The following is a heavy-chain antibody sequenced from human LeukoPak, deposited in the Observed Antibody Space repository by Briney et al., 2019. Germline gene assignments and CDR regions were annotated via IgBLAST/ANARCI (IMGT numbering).Heavy chain of an antibody. CDR1: GFTFSSYS. V-gene: IGHV3-21*01. J-gene: IGHJ4*02. D-gene: IGHD5-18*01. CDR2: ISASSGYI. CDR3: ARDLSGYGYDFGSRTDH. Sequence: TGESLRLSCAASGFTFSSYSMNWVRQAPGKGLEWVSSISASSGYIYYADSVKGRFTISRDNAKNSLYLQMNSLRAEDTAVYYCARDLSGYGYDFGSRTDHWGQGTLVTVSS.